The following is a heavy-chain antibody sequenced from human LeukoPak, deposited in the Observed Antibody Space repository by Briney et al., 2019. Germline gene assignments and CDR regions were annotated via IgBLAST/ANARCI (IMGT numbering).Heavy chain of an antibody. CDR2: ISGGGGRT. CDR1: GFTFNSYA. D-gene: IGHD3-16*01. CDR3: AKVGGGDYYYYMDV. Sequence: AGGSLRLSCSASGFTFNSYAMSWVRQAPGKGLDWVSGISGGGGRTYYADSVKGRFTISRDNSKTTLYLQLNSLGAEDTAVYYCAKVGGGDYYYYMDVWGKGSTVTVSS. V-gene: IGHV3-23*01. J-gene: IGHJ6*03.